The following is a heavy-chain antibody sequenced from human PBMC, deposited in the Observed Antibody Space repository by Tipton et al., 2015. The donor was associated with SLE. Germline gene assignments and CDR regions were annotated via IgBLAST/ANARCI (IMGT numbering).Heavy chain of an antibody. CDR3: ARDLETSFDY. J-gene: IGHJ4*02. Sequence: SLRLSCAASGFTFSSYAIHWVRQAPGKGLEWVAVISYDGSNKYYADSVKGRFTISRDNSKNTLYLQMNSLRAEDTAVYYCARDLETSFDYWGQGTLVTVSS. CDR2: ISYDGSNK. CDR1: GFTFSSYA. V-gene: IGHV3-30*04. D-gene: IGHD3-3*01.